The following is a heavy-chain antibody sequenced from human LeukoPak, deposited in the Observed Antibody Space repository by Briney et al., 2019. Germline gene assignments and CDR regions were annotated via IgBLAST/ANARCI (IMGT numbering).Heavy chain of an antibody. CDR1: GGTFSSDA. V-gene: IGHV1-69*05. J-gene: IGHJ3*02. CDR3: AQNSGSYLYAFDI. D-gene: IGHD1-26*01. Sequence: SVKVSCKASGGTFSSDAISWVRQAPGQGLEWVGGIIPIFGTANYAQKFQGRVTITTDESTSTAYMELSSLRSEDTAVYYCAQNSGSYLYAFDIWGQGTMVTVSS. CDR2: IIPIFGTA.